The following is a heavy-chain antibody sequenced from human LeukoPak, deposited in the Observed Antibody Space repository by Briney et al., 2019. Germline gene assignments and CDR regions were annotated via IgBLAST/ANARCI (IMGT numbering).Heavy chain of an antibody. Sequence: PGGSLRLSCAASGFTFSSYGMHWVRQAPGKGLEWVAVISYDGSNKYYADSVKGRFTISRDNSKNTLYLQMNSLRAEDTAVYYCVSTHDAFDIWGQGTMVTVPS. J-gene: IGHJ3*02. CDR2: ISYDGSNK. CDR1: GFTFSSYG. V-gene: IGHV3-30*03. CDR3: VSTHDAFDI. D-gene: IGHD1-1*01.